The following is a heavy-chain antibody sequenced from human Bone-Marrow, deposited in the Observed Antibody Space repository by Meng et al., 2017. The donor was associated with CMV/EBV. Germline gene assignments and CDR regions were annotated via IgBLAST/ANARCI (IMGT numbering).Heavy chain of an antibody. CDR3: ARDIPTVVTTFDF. D-gene: IGHD4-23*01. J-gene: IGHJ4*02. V-gene: IGHV3-21*01. CDR2: ISSSSSYI. CDR1: GFTFSIYA. Sequence: GESLKISCAASGFTFSIYAMHWVRQAPGKGLEYVSAISSSSSYIYYADSVKGRFTISRDNAKNSLFLQMNSLRAEDTAVYYCARDIPTVVTTFDFWGQGTLVTVSS.